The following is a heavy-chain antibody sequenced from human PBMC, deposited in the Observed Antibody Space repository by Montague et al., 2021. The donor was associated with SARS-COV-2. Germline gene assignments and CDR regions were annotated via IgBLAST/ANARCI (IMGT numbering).Heavy chain of an antibody. V-gene: IGHV4-39*07. CDR2: IYYSGST. CDR1: GGSISSGSYY. D-gene: IGHD4-17*01. CDR3: ARDYGDYGSGYYYGMDV. J-gene: IGHJ6*02. Sequence: SETLSLTCSVSGGSISSGSYYWGWIRQPPGKGLEWIGSIYYSGSTYYNPSLKSRVTISVDTSKNQFSLKLSSATAADTAVYYCARDYGDYGSGYYYGMDVWGQGTTVTVSS.